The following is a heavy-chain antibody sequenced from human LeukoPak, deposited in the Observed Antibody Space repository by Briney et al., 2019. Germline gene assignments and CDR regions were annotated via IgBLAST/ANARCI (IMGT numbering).Heavy chain of an antibody. CDR1: GYSISSGYY. D-gene: IGHD3-22*01. CDR3: ARDQYYYDSSGYLFDY. J-gene: IGHJ4*02. CDR2: IYHSGST. Sequence: SETLSLTCTVSGYSISSGYYWGWIRQPPGKGLEWIGSIYHSGSTYYNPSLKSRVTISVDTSKNQFSLKLSSVTAADTAVYYCARDQYYYDSSGYLFDYWGQGTLVTVSS. V-gene: IGHV4-38-2*02.